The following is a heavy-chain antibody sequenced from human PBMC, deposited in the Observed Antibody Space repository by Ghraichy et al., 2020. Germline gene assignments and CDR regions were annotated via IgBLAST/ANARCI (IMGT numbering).Heavy chain of an antibody. J-gene: IGHJ6*02. Sequence: SVKVSCKASGYTFTSYDINWVRQATGQGLEWMGWMNPNSGNTGYAQKFQGRVTITRNTSISTAYMELSSLRSEDTAVYYCARGRAPYCTTSRPDGSCYGYYYYGMDVWGQGTTVTVSS. CDR3: ARGRAPYCTTSRPDGSCYGYYYYGMDV. V-gene: IGHV1-8*01. CDR2: MNPNSGNT. D-gene: IGHD2-15*01. CDR1: GYTFTSYD.